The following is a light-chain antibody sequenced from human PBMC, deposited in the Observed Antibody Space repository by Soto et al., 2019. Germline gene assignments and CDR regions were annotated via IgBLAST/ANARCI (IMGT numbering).Light chain of an antibody. V-gene: IGLV2-14*03. J-gene: IGLJ1*01. CDR2: DVS. Sequence: QSVLTQPASVSGSPGQSITISCTGTSSDVGAYNYVSWYQQHPGKAPKLMIYDVSNRPSGVSNRFSGSKSGNTASLTISVLQAEDEAYYYCSSYTRSSNYVFGTGTKVTVL. CDR1: SSDVGAYNY. CDR3: SSYTRSSNYV.